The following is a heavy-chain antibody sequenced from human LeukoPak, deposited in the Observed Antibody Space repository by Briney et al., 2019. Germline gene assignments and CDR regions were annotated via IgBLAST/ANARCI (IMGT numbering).Heavy chain of an antibody. CDR1: GGSISSNY. Sequence: SETLSLTCTVSGGSISSNYWSWIRQPPGKGLEWIGYIYYSGSTNYNPSLKSRVTISVDTSKNQFSLKLSSVTAADTAVYYCARALGGQGNWFDPWGQGTLVTVSS. CDR3: ARALGGQGNWFDP. V-gene: IGHV4-59*01. J-gene: IGHJ5*02. D-gene: IGHD2-15*01. CDR2: IYYSGST.